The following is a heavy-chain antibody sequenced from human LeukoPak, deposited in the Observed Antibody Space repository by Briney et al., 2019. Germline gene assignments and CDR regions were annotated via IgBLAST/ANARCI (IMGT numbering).Heavy chain of an antibody. D-gene: IGHD3-10*01. Sequence: NPSGTLSLTCAVSGGSISSSYWWSWVRQPPGKGLEWIGEVYHSGSTNYNPSLKSRVTISVDTSKNQFSLKLSSVTAADTAVYYCARHARITMVRGRPFDYWGQGTLVTVSS. CDR1: GGSISSSYW. CDR3: ARHARITMVRGRPFDY. J-gene: IGHJ4*02. CDR2: VYHSGST. V-gene: IGHV4-4*02.